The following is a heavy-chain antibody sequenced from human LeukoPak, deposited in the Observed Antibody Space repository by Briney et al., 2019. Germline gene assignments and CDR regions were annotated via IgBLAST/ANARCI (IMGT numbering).Heavy chain of an antibody. Sequence: GASVKVSCKASGYTFTSYDINWVRQATGQGLEWMGWMNPNSGNTGYAQKFQGRVTMTRDTSTSTVYMELSSLRSEDTAVYYCASPKAYDSSGYSLGYWGQGTLVTVSS. CDR2: MNPNSGNT. CDR1: GYTFTSYD. CDR3: ASPKAYDSSGYSLGY. J-gene: IGHJ4*02. V-gene: IGHV1-8*01. D-gene: IGHD3-22*01.